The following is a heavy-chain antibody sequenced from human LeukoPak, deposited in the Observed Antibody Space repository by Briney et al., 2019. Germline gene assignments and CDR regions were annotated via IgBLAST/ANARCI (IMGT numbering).Heavy chain of an antibody. CDR2: INPNSGGT. J-gene: IGHJ3*02. V-gene: IGHV1-2*02. CDR3: ARVPGGDDAFDI. D-gene: IGHD4-23*01. CDR1: GYTFTGYY. Sequence: ASVKVSCKASGYTFTGYYMHWVRQAPGQGLEWIGWINPNSGGTNYAQKFQGRVTMTRDTSISTAYMELSRLRSDDTAVYYCARVPGGDDAFDIWGQGTMVTVSS.